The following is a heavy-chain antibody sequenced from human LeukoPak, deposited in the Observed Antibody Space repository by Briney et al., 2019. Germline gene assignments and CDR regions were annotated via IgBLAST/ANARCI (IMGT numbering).Heavy chain of an antibody. CDR3: ASLYSSSWSGDY. CDR2: IYYSGST. V-gene: IGHV4-39*07. D-gene: IGHD6-13*01. CDR1: GGSISSSSYY. Sequence: SETLSLTCTVSGGSISSSSYYWGWIRQPPGKGLEWIGSIYYSGSTYYNPSLKSRVTMSVDTSKNQFSLKLSSVTAADTAVYYCASLYSSSWSGDYWGQGTLVTVSS. J-gene: IGHJ4*02.